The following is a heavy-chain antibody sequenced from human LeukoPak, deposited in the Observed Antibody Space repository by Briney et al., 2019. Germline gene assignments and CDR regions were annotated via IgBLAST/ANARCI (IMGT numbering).Heavy chain of an antibody. V-gene: IGHV1-46*01. Sequence: ASVKVSCKASGYTFTSYYMHWVRQAPGQGLEWMGIINPSGGSTSYAQKFQGRVTMTRDTSTSTVYMELSSLRSEDTAVYYCASSFWSGYYMYYFDYWGQGTLVTVSS. CDR1: GYTFTSYY. CDR2: INPSGGST. J-gene: IGHJ4*02. D-gene: IGHD3-3*01. CDR3: ASSFWSGYYMYYFDY.